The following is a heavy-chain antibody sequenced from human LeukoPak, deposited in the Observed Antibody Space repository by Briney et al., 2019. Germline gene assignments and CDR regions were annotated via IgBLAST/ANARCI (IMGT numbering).Heavy chain of an antibody. CDR1: GFTFSSYS. J-gene: IGHJ6*04. Sequence: GGSLRLSCAASGFTFSSYSMNWVRQAPGKGLEWVSSINSSSSYIYYADSVKGRFTISRDNAKNSLYLQMNSLRAEDTAVYYCARGLILWFGELSYGMDVWGKGTTVTVSS. V-gene: IGHV3-21*01. D-gene: IGHD3-10*01. CDR2: INSSSSYI. CDR3: ARGLILWFGELSYGMDV.